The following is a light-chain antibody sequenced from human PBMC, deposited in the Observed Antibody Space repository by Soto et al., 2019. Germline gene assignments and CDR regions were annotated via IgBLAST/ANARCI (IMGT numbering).Light chain of an antibody. J-gene: IGLJ1*01. CDR3: AAWDDSLSGSYA. Sequence: QSVLTQPPSASGTPGQRVTISCSGSSSNIGSNTVNWYQQLPGTAPKLLIYSNNQRPSGVPDRFSGSKSGTSASLAISGLQSEDEADYYCAAWDDSLSGSYAFGTGTKLTVL. V-gene: IGLV1-44*01. CDR2: SNN. CDR1: SSNIGSNT.